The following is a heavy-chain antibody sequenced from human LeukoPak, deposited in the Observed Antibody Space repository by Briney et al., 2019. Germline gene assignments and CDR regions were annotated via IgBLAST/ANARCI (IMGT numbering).Heavy chain of an antibody. Sequence: PSETLSLTCTVSGDSISGVSYYWSWIRQPAGKGLEWIGRFYPNGGTNYNPSLKSRVTISVDTSKNQFSLKLSSVTAADTAVYYCARRYSSGWYFRRKKHDAFDIWGQGTMVTVSS. D-gene: IGHD6-19*01. J-gene: IGHJ3*02. CDR3: ARRYSSGWYFRRKKHDAFDI. V-gene: IGHV4-61*02. CDR2: FYPNGGT. CDR1: GDSISGVSYY.